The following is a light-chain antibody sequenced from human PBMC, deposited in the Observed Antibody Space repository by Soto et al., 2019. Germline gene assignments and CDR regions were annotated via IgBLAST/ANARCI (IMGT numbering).Light chain of an antibody. J-gene: IGKJ1*01. Sequence: IRLTQSASTLSASEGDRVTITCRASQSLXSGFGWYQQKPGKAPKVLXDKASSLEIGCPSSFSGSGSGTEFTRTISSLHPDDCATYYCQQYNMYTWTFGQGTKVDIK. CDR2: KAS. CDR1: QSLXSG. CDR3: QQYNMYTWT. V-gene: IGKV1-5*03.